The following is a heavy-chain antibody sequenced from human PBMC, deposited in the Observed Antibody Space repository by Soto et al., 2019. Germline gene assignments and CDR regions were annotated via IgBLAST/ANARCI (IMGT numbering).Heavy chain of an antibody. J-gene: IGHJ5*02. CDR1: GFYISSYY. CDR2: IYYSGST. D-gene: IGHD5-12*01. Sequence: SETLSLTSTVSGFYISSYYWSWTRQPPGKGLEWIGYIYYSGSTNYNPSLKSRVTISVDTSKNQFSLKLSSVTAADTAVYYCARDLYGYNPTNWFDPWGQGTLVTVSS. V-gene: IGHV4-59*01. CDR3: ARDLYGYNPTNWFDP.